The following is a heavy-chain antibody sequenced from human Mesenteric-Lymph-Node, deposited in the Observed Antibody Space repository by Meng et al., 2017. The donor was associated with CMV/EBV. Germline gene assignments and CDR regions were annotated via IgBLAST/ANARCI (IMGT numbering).Heavy chain of an antibody. D-gene: IGHD6-13*01. V-gene: IGHV3-48*04. CDR3: AAYSTSQRAFEI. Sequence: GGSLRLSCAASGFTFSSYSMNWVRQAPGKGLEWVSYISSSSSTIYYADSVKGRFTISRDNAKNSLYLQMNSLRAEDTAVYYCAAYSTSQRAFEIWAQGTKVTVSS. CDR1: GFTFSSYS. J-gene: IGHJ3*02. CDR2: ISSSSSTI.